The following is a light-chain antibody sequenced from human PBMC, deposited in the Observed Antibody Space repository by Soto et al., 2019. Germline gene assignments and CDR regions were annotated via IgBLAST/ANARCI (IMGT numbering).Light chain of an antibody. Sequence: QSVLTQPASVSGSPGQSITISCTGTSSDVGGYNYVSWYQQHPGKASKLMISDVSNRPSGVSNRFSGSKSGNTASLTISGLQAEDEADYYCSSYTSSSTYVFGTGTKLTVL. CDR2: DVS. J-gene: IGLJ1*01. CDR3: SSYTSSSTYV. CDR1: SSDVGGYNY. V-gene: IGLV2-14*01.